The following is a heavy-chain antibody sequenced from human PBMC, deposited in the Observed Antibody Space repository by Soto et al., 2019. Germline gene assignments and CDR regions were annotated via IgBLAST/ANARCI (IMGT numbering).Heavy chain of an antibody. D-gene: IGHD2-8*01. CDR3: GRDSNGLSY. V-gene: IGHV3-74*01. CDR1: GFTFSHHR. Sequence: EVQLVESGGGLVHPGGSLRLSCVASGFTFSHHRMHWVRQVPGKGLVWVSCIEGDGSRTSYADSVKGRFTMSRDNAKNTVSLQINSLLVDETAVYYCGRDSNGLSYWGQGTLVTVS. J-gene: IGHJ4*02. CDR2: IEGDGSRT.